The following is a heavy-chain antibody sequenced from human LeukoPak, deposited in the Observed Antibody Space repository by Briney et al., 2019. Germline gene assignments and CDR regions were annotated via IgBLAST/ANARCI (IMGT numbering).Heavy chain of an antibody. Sequence: PSETLSLTCTVSGGSISSHYWSWIRQPPGKGLEWIGYIYYSGSTNYNPSLKSRVTISVDTSKNQFSLKLSSVTAADTAVYYCASSTSPFYYYYYMDVWGKGTTVTVSS. CDR1: GGSISSHY. D-gene: IGHD2-2*01. V-gene: IGHV4-59*11. J-gene: IGHJ6*03. CDR3: ASSTSPFYYYYYMDV. CDR2: IYYSGST.